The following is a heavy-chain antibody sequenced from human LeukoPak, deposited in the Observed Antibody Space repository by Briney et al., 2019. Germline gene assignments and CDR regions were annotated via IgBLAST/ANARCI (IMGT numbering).Heavy chain of an antibody. CDR1: GFTFSSYG. Sequence: GGSLRLSCAASGFTFSSYGMHWVRQAPGKGLEWVAFIRYDGSNKYYADSVKGRFTISRDNSKNTLYLQMNSLRAEDTAMYYCVKDGQWLGALPQDYYYMDVWGKGTTVTISS. CDR3: VKDGQWLGALPQDYYYMDV. V-gene: IGHV3-30*02. J-gene: IGHJ6*03. D-gene: IGHD6-19*01. CDR2: IRYDGSNK.